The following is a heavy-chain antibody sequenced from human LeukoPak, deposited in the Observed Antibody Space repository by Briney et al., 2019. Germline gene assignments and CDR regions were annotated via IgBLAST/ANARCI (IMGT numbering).Heavy chain of an antibody. Sequence: PSQTLSLTCTVSGGSISSGGYYWCWIRQHPGKGLEWIGYIYYSGSTYYNPSLKSRVTISVDTSKNQFSLKLSSVTAADTAVYYCARERSGSSGYYYVDYWGQGTLVTVSS. CDR2: IYYSGST. CDR3: ARERSGSSGYYYVDY. J-gene: IGHJ4*02. V-gene: IGHV4-31*03. D-gene: IGHD3-22*01. CDR1: GGSISSGGYY.